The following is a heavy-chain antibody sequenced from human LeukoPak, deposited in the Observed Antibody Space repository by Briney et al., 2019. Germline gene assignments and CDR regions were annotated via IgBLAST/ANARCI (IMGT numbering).Heavy chain of an antibody. J-gene: IGHJ4*02. V-gene: IGHV1-18*01. Sequence: ASVKVSCKASGYTFTDYLINWVRQAPGQGLEWVGSISTKNGYTKLAQKFQGRVAMAKDTSANTIYMDLKSLTFDDTAVYYCAREKLWFGEFPFDNWGQGTLVSVSS. D-gene: IGHD3-10*01. CDR3: AREKLWFGEFPFDN. CDR2: ISTKNGYT. CDR1: GYTFTDYL.